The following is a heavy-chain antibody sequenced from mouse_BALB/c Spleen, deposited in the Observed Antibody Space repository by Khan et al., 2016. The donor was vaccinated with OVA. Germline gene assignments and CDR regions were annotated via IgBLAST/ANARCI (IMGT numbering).Heavy chain of an antibody. Sequence: VQLQQSGAELAKPGASVKMSCKASGYTFINYWILWVKQRPGQGLEWIGYINPTTGYTEYNQNFKDKATLTADKSSSTAYMQLRSLTSEDAGVYYCARRGLRWDFDYWGQGTTLTVSS. CDR3: ARRGLRWDFDY. V-gene: IGHV1-7*01. CDR1: GYTFINYW. CDR2: INPTTGYT. J-gene: IGHJ2*01. D-gene: IGHD1-1*01.